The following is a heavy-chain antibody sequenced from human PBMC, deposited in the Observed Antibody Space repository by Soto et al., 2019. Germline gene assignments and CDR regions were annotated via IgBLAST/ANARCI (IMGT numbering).Heavy chain of an antibody. Sequence: QVQLQESGPRLVKSSETLSLVCSVSGDSIIRSFWGWIRQSPGKGLQYIGYISDSGVTDYDPSLKSRVTISVDTSKNQFSLKLTSVTAADTAVYYCVRGAGHFSGPDSFDIWGQGTMVTVSS. D-gene: IGHD2-15*01. CDR1: GDSIIRSF. J-gene: IGHJ3*02. CDR2: ISDSGVT. V-gene: IGHV4-59*01. CDR3: VRGAGHFSGPDSFDI.